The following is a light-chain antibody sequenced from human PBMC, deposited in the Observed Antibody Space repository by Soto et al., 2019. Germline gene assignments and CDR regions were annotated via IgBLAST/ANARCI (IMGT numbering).Light chain of an antibody. CDR1: QGIRNF. CDR3: QKYSSVPV. V-gene: IGKV1-27*01. CDR2: AAS. J-gene: IGKJ3*01. Sequence: DIQMTQSPTSLSASVGDRVTITCRASQGIRNFVAWYQQKPGKAPKLLIYAASTLQSGVPSRFSGSGSGTDFTLTILSLQPEDVATYSCQKYSSVPVFGPGTKVEIK.